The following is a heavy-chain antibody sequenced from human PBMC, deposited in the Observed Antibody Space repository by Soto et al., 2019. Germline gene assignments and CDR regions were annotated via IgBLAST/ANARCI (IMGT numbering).Heavy chain of an antibody. CDR3: ARGRGELVRGAD. CDR2: ISGSGGST. CDR1: GFTFSSYA. V-gene: IGHV3-23*01. J-gene: IGHJ4*02. Sequence: EVQLLESGGGLVQPGGSLRLSCAASGFTFSSYAMSWVRQAPGKGLEWVSAISGSGGSTYYADSVKGRFTISRDNSKNTLYLQMNSLRAEDTAVYYCARGRGELVRGADWGQGTLVTVSS. D-gene: IGHD1-26*01.